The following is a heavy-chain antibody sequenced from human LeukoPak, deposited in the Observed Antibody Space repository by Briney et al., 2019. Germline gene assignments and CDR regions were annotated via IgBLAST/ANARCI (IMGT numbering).Heavy chain of an antibody. D-gene: IGHD5-18*01. CDR1: GGSISSGDYY. V-gene: IGHV4-61*02. CDR3: ARDRGYSYGIDY. J-gene: IGHJ4*02. Sequence: PSQTLSLTCTVSGGSISSGDYYWSWIRQPAGKGLEWIGRIYTSGSTNYNPSLKSRVTISVDTSKNQFSLKMSSVTAADTAVYYCARDRGYSYGIDYWGQGTLVTVSS. CDR2: IYTSGST.